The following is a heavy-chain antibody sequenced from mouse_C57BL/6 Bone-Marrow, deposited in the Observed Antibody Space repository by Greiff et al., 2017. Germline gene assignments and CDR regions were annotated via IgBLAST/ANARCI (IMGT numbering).Heavy chain of an antibody. CDR1: GYTFTSYG. Sequence: QVQLQQSGAELARPGASVKLSCKASGYTFTSYGISWVKQRTGQGLEWIGEIYPRSGNTYYNEKSKGKATLTADKSSSTAYMELRSLTSEESAVYFWARGYYGSSPFYYAMDYWGQGTSVTVSS. CDR3: ARGYYGSSPFYYAMDY. J-gene: IGHJ4*01. D-gene: IGHD1-1*01. CDR2: IYPRSGNT. V-gene: IGHV1-81*01.